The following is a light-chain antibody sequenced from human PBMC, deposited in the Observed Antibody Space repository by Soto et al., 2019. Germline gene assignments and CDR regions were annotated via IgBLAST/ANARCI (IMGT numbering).Light chain of an antibody. CDR3: QHYSRYPLT. CDR2: DAS. V-gene: IGKV1-5*01. J-gene: IGKJ4*01. CDR1: QSIGRL. Sequence: DIQMTQSPSTLSASVGDRVTITCRASQSIGRLLAWYQGKPGKAPELLIYDASNLETGVPLRFSGSGSGTEFTLTISSLQPDDFATYYCQHYSRYPLTFGGGTKV.